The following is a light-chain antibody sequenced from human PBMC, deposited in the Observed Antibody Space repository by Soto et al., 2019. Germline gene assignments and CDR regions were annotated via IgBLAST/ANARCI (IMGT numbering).Light chain of an antibody. CDR2: DAS. J-gene: IGKJ5*01. Sequence: EIVLTQSPATLSLSPGERATLSCRASQSVSIYLAWYQQKPGQAPRLLIYDASKRATGIPARFSGSGSGTDFTLTISSLEPEEFAVYYCQPRLNWPLTFGQGTRLEIK. CDR1: QSVSIY. V-gene: IGKV3-11*01. CDR3: QPRLNWPLT.